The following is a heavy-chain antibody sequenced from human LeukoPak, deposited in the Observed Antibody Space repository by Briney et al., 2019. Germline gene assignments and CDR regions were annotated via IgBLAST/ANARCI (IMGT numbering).Heavy chain of an antibody. CDR2: IYYSGST. V-gene: IGHV4-39*07. J-gene: IGHJ4*02. CDR3: ARVGITWPHYYFDY. Sequence: SETLSLTCTVSGGSISSSSYYWGWIRQPPGKGLEWIGNIYYSGSTYYNPSLKSRVTISIDTSKNQLSLQLSSVPAADTAVYYCARVGITWPHYYFDYWGQGTLVTVSS. CDR1: GGSISSSSYY.